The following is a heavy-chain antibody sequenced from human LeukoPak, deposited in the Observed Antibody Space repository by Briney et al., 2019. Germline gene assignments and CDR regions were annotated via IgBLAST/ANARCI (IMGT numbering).Heavy chain of an antibody. CDR1: GFTFSDYW. V-gene: IGHV3-74*01. Sequence: GGSLRLSCAASGFTFSDYWMHWVRQAPGKGLVWVSHIKTDGSITDYADSVKGRFTISRDNARNTLYLQMDSLRVEDTAVYYCARNPDGDYDYWGQGALVTVSS. CDR3: ARNPDGDYDY. CDR2: IKTDGSIT. J-gene: IGHJ4*02. D-gene: IGHD2-8*01.